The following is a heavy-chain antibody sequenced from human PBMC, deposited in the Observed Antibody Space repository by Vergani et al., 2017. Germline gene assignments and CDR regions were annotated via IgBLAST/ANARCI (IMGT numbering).Heavy chain of an antibody. CDR1: GFTFSSYG. CDR3: TKEGYGEYVVQAFDI. CDR2: IRYDGSNK. D-gene: IGHD4-17*01. J-gene: IGHJ3*02. V-gene: IGHV3-30*02. Sequence: QVQLVESGGGVVQPGGSLRLSCAASGFTFSSYGMHWVRQVPGKGLEWVAFIRYDGSNKYYADSVKGRFAISRDNSMNTLYLQMNSLRAEDTAVYYCTKEGYGEYVVQAFDIWGQGTMVTVSS.